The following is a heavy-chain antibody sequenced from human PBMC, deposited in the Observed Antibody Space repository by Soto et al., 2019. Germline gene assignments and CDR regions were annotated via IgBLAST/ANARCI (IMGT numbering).Heavy chain of an antibody. D-gene: IGHD3-3*01. CDR2: IIPIFGTA. CDR3: ARDQHRFTIFGVAPNKAYYYGMDV. Sequence: ASVKVSCKASGGTFSSYAISRVRQAPGQGLEWMGGIIPIFGTANYAQKFQGRVTITADESTSTAYMELSSLRSEDTAVYYCARDQHRFTIFGVAPNKAYYYGMDVWGQGTTVTVSS. J-gene: IGHJ6*02. V-gene: IGHV1-69*13. CDR1: GGTFSSYA.